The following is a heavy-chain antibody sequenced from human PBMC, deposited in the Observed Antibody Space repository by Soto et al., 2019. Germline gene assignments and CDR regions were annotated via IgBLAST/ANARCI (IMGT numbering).Heavy chain of an antibody. D-gene: IGHD2-2*01. CDR1: AASLSSACYS. CDR3: ARDLFSSTSCEGCWFGP. V-gene: IGHV4-31*03. J-gene: IGHJ5*02. Sequence: SEALSLTCTVSAASLSSACYSWSWVLQHPLNGLEWIGYITYSGDTDYNPSLSSRVSISIDTSRNRFFLKLSSVTASDTAVYYCARDLFSSTSCEGCWFGPWDHGTLFTVP. CDR2: ITYSGDT.